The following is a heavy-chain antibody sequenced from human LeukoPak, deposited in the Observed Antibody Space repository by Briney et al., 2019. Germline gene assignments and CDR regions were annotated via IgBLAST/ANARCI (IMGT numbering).Heavy chain of an antibody. CDR2: VHPDTGYA. Sequence: ASVKVSCKTSGYPFTTYEINWVRQAAGQGLEWMGWVHPDTGYADYAQKFQGRVTMTSDTSISTAYMELSSLRSDDTAVYFCARGPRNVPRGQGTLVTVSS. CDR1: GYPFTTYE. J-gene: IGHJ5*02. V-gene: IGHV1-8*01. CDR3: ARGPRNVP. D-gene: IGHD1-1*01.